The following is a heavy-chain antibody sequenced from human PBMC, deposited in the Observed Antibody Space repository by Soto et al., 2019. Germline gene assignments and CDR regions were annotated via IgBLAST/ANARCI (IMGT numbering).Heavy chain of an antibody. D-gene: IGHD2-21*02. V-gene: IGHV1-69*12. CDR2: IVPFIGTP. J-gene: IGHJ4*01. Sequence: QVQLVQSGAEVKKPGASVKVSCKASGGTVGTYGISWVRQAPGQGLAWMGGIVPFIGTPKYAQKFQGRVTITADGSKSTADMELRSLRSEDTALYYCARGRGSDSYSYFGGYGTLVTVSS. CDR3: ARGRGSDSYSYF. CDR1: GGTVGTYG.